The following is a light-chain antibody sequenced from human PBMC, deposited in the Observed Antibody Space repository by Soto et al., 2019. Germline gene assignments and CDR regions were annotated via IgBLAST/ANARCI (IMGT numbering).Light chain of an antibody. V-gene: IGKV3-15*01. CDR3: QQYNNWPTWT. CDR2: GAS. CDR1: QSVSSN. J-gene: IGKJ1*01. Sequence: EIVMTQSPATLSVSPGERATLSCRASQSVSSNLAWYQQKPGQAPRLLIYGASTRATGIPARFSGSGSGTEFTLTISSLQSEDFAVYYCQQYNNWPTWTLVHGTKVEIK.